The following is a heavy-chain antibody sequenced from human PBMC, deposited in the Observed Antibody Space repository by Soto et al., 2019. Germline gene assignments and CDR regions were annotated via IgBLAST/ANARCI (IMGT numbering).Heavy chain of an antibody. CDR3: ARPVGGAQYYDFWSGYRIAFDI. J-gene: IGHJ3*02. V-gene: IGHV4-61*01. D-gene: IGHD3-3*01. CDR1: GGSVSSGSYY. CDR2: IYYSGST. Sequence: ETLSLTCTVSGGSVSSGSYYWSWIRQPPGKGLEWIGYIYYSGSTNYNPSLKSRVTISVDTSKNQFSLKLSSVTAADTAVYYCARPVGGAQYYDFWSGYRIAFDIWGQGTMVTVSS.